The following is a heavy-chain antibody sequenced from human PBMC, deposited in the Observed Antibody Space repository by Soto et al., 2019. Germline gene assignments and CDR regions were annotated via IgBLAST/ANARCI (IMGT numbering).Heavy chain of an antibody. CDR2: IYPGGSDT. CDR3: ARRGLRDDSSGYYYGGYYFDY. Sequence: PXESMKISCKGSGYSFTSYWIGWVRQMPGKGLEWMGIIYPGGSDTRYSPSFQGQVTISADKSISTAYLQWSSLKASDTAMYYCARRGLRDDSSGYYYGGYYFDYWGQGTLVTVSS. CDR1: GYSFTSYW. D-gene: IGHD3-22*01. V-gene: IGHV5-51*01. J-gene: IGHJ4*02.